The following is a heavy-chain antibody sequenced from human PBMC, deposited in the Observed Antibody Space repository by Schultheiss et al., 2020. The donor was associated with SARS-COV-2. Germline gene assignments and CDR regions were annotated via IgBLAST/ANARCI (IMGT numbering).Heavy chain of an antibody. CDR3: AREWYYGDNFDY. D-gene: IGHD4-17*01. J-gene: IGHJ4*02. CDR1: GFTFSSYA. CDR2: ISYDGSNK. Sequence: GGSLRLSCAASGFTFSSYAMHWVRQAPGKGLEWVAVISYDGSNKYYADSAKGRFTISRDNAKNSLYLQMNSLRAEDTAVYYCAREWYYGDNFDYWGQGTLVTVSS. V-gene: IGHV3-30*04.